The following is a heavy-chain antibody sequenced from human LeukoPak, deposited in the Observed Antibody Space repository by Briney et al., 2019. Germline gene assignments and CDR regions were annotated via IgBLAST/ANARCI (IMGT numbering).Heavy chain of an antibody. D-gene: IGHD3-3*01. CDR1: GFTFNDAW. V-gene: IGHV3-15*07. CDR2: IKSKTDGGTT. CDR3: TTTPTKYYDFWSAYNDY. Sequence: GGSLRLSCAASGFTFNDAWMNWVRQAPGKGLEWVGRIKSKTDGGTTDYAAPVKGRFTISRDDSKNTLYLQMNSLKTEDTAVYYCTTTPTKYYDFWSAYNDYWGQGTLVTVSS. J-gene: IGHJ4*02.